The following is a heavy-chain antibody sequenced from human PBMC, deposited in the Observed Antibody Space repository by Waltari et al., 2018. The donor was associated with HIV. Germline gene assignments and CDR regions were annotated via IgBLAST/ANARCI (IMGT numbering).Heavy chain of an antibody. D-gene: IGHD3-22*01. CDR2: IYYSGST. CDR1: GGSISSYY. Sequence: QVQLQESGPGLVKPSETLSLTCTVSGGSISSYYWSWIRQPPGKGLEWIGYIYYSGSTNYNPSLKSRVTISVDTSKNQFSLKLSSVTAADTAVYYCARGRDYYDSSGYHWFDLWGRGTLVTVSS. CDR3: ARGRDYYDSSGYHWFDL. V-gene: IGHV4-59*01. J-gene: IGHJ2*01.